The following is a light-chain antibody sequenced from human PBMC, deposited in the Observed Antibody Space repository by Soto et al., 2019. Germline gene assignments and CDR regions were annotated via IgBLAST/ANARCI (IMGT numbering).Light chain of an antibody. CDR1: QSLLHSAGNTY. CDR2: QVS. V-gene: IGKV2D-29*01. J-gene: IGKJ1*01. Sequence: EIVLTQTPPSLSVTPGQPASISCKSSQSLLHSAGNTYLYWYLQRPGQPPHLLIYQVSKRFSGVPDRFSGSGSGTDFTRTISRVESDDVGFYYCMQSTELPWTFGQGTKVE. CDR3: MQSTELPWT.